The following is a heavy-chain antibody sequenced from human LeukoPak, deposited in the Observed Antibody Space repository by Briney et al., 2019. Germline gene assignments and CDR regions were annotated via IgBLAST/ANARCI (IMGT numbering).Heavy chain of an antibody. Sequence: ASLKVSCKASGGTFSSYAISWVRQAPGQGLEWMGGSTAIFGPVNYERKFQGRVTITADESTSTAYMELTSLRSEDTAVYYCARDLGLTGYPDAFDIWGQGTMVTVSS. CDR1: GGTFSSYA. J-gene: IGHJ3*02. CDR2: STAIFGPV. V-gene: IGHV1-69*13. CDR3: ARDLGLTGYPDAFDI. D-gene: IGHD3-9*01.